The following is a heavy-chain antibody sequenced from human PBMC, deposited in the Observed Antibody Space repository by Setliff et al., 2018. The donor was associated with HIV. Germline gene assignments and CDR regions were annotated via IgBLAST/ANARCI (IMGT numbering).Heavy chain of an antibody. Sequence: ASVKVSCKASGYTFTEYHMHWVRQAPGQGLEWMGSINPNTGGTNYAQKFHGRVTVPRDSPTRTAYMELKRLKSDDTAVYFCARDNRFDYNSGWPLDYWGQGTLVTVSS. J-gene: IGHJ4*02. D-gene: IGHD6-19*01. V-gene: IGHV1-2*02. CDR3: ARDNRFDYNSGWPLDY. CDR1: GYTFTEYH. CDR2: INPNTGGT.